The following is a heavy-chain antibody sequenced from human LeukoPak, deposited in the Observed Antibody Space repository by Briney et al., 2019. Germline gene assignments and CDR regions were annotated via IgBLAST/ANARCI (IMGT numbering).Heavy chain of an antibody. CDR1: GFTFSSYW. D-gene: IGHD3-9*01. V-gene: IGHV3-7*01. CDR2: IKQDGSEK. J-gene: IGHJ6*02. Sequence: GGSLRLSCAASGFTFSSYWMSWVRQAPGKGLEWVANIKQDGSEKYYVDSVKGRFTISRDNAKNSLYLQMNSLRAEDTAVYYCAREAGILTGYYIAWADYGMDVWGQGTTVTVSS. CDR3: AREAGILTGYYIAWADYGMDV.